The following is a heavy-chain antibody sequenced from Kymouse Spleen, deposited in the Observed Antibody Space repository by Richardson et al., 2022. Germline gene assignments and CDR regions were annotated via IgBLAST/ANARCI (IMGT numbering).Heavy chain of an antibody. CDR3: AKDRGYGSGSYYDAFDI. CDR1: GFTFDDYA. J-gene: IGHJ3*02. V-gene: IGHV3-9*01. D-gene: IGHD3-10*01. Sequence: EVQLVESGGGLVQPGRSLRLSCAASGFTFDDYAMHWVRQAPGKGLEWVSGISWNSGSIGYADSVKGRFTISRDNAKNSLYLQMNSLRAEDTALYYCAKDRGYGSGSYYDAFDIWGQGTMVTVSS. CDR2: ISWNSGSI.